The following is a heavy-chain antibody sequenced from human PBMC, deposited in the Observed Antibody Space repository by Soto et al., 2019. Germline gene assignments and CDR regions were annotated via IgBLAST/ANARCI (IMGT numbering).Heavy chain of an antibody. CDR2: INPNSGGT. V-gene: IGHV1-2*04. CDR3: ARGGSSCSGGSCYYYCYGMDV. CDR1: GYTFTGYY. J-gene: IGHJ6*02. D-gene: IGHD2-15*01. Sequence: ASVKVSCKASGYTFTGYYMHWVRQAPGQGLEWMGWINPNSGGTNYAQKFQGWVTMTRDTSISTAYMELSRLRSDDTAVYYCARGGSSCSGGSCYYYCYGMDVWGQGTTVTVSS.